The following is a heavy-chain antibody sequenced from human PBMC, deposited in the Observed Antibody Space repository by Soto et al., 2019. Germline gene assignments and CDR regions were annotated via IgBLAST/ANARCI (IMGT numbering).Heavy chain of an antibody. Sequence: GGSLRLSCAASGFSFSGSSMHWVRQASGKGLEWVGRIRSGAENYATAYTASMKGRFIISRDDSKNTAYLQMNSLKTEDTAVYYCTRLSTNAPYDACDIWGQGTMVTVSS. CDR1: GFSFSGSS. CDR2: IRSGAENYAT. V-gene: IGHV3-73*01. J-gene: IGHJ3*02. D-gene: IGHD2-8*01. CDR3: TRLSTNAPYDACDI.